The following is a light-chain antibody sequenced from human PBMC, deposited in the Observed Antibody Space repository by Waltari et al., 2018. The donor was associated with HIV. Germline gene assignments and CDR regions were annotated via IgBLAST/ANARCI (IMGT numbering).Light chain of an antibody. Sequence: EIVLTQSPGTLSLFPGDRVTLSCKASQSVTGTYLAWYHQRPGQAPRLLMFAVSARATDIPDRFSASGSVTDFTLNISRVEPEDFGLYYCQQYASTPYTFGQGTRLEI. CDR3: QQYASTPYT. V-gene: IGKV3-20*01. CDR1: QSVTGTY. CDR2: AVS. J-gene: IGKJ2*01.